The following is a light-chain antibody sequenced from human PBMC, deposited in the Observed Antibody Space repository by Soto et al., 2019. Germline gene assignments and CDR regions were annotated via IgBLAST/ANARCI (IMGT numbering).Light chain of an antibody. Sequence: DIQMTQSPSILSASVGDRVTITCRASQSIRSWLAWYQQKPGKAPKLLIYDAYSLESGVPSRFSGRRSGTEFTLTIAGLQPEDFATYDCQQYDSYSPLTFGGGTKVEIK. J-gene: IGKJ4*01. V-gene: IGKV1-5*01. CDR3: QQYDSYSPLT. CDR1: QSIRSW. CDR2: DAY.